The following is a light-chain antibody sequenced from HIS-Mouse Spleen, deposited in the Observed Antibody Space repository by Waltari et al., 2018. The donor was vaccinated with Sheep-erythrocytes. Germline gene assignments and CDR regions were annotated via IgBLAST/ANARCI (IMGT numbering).Light chain of an antibody. J-gene: IGLJ1*01. V-gene: IGLV2-14*02. CDR2: EGS. Sequence: QSALTQPASVSRSPGQSITISCTGTSSDVGSSNLVSWYQQHPGKAPKLMIYEGSKRPSGVSNRFSGSKSGNTASLTISGLQAEDEADYYCCSYAGSYNHVFATGTKVTVL. CDR1: SSDVGSSNL. CDR3: CSYAGSYNHV.